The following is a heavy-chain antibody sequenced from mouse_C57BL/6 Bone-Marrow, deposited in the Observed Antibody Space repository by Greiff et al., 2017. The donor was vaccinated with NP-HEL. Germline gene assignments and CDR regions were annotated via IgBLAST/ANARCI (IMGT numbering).Heavy chain of an antibody. CDR3: ARDGFITTVVAFYWYFDV. D-gene: IGHD1-1*01. CDR1: GYSITSGYY. Sequence: EVKLMESGPGLVKPSQSLSLTCSVTGYSITSGYYWNWIRQFPGNKLEWMGYISYDGSNNYNPSLKNRISITLDPSKNQFCLKLNSVTTEDTATYYCARDGFITTVVAFYWYFDVWGTGTAVTVAS. V-gene: IGHV3-6*01. CDR2: ISYDGSN. J-gene: IGHJ1*03.